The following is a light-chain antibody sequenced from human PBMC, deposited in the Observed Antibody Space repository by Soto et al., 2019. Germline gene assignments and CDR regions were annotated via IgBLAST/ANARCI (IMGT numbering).Light chain of an antibody. J-gene: IGLJ2*01. CDR3: QTWGTGIMV. CDR1: SGHSSYA. Sequence: QPVLTQSPSASASLGASVKLTCTLSSGHSSYAIAWHQQQPEKGPRYLMKLNSDGSHSKGYGIPDRFSGSSSGAERYLTISSLQYEDEADYYCQTWGTGIMVFGGGTKLTVL. CDR2: LNSDGSH. V-gene: IGLV4-69*01.